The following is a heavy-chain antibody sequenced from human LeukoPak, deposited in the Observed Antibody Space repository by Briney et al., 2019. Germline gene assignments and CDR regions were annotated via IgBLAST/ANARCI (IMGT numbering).Heavy chain of an antibody. CDR3: ATDAPVAAADAPHLGMDV. Sequence: GASVKVSCKVSGYTLTELSMHWVRQAPGKGLEWMGGFDPEDGETIYAQEFQGRVTMTEDTSTDTAYMELSSLRSEDTAVYYCATDAPVAAADAPHLGMDVWGQGTTVTVSS. V-gene: IGHV1-24*01. CDR2: FDPEDGET. D-gene: IGHD6-13*01. CDR1: GYTLTELS. J-gene: IGHJ6*02.